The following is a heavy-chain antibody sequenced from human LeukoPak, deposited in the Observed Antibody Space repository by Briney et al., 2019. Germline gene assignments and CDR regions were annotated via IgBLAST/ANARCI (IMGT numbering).Heavy chain of an antibody. V-gene: IGHV3-21*01. CDR3: ARVRYYDSSGLPDVFDI. D-gene: IGHD3-22*01. CDR2: MSSSSSYI. J-gene: IGHJ3*02. Sequence: GGSLRLSRAASGFTFSSYSMNWVRQAPGKGLEWVSSMSSSSSYIYYADSVKGRFTISRDNAKNSLYLQMNSLRAEDTAVYYCARVRYYDSSGLPDVFDIWGQGTMVTVSS. CDR1: GFTFSSYS.